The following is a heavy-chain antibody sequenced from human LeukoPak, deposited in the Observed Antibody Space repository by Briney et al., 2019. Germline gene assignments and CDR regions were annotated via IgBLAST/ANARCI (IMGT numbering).Heavy chain of an antibody. Sequence: GGSLRLSCAASGFTFTGYWMSWVRQAPGKGVEWVANIKQDGSEKYYVDSVKGRFTISRDNAKNSLSLLMNRLRAEDTAVYYCARNGDYDGRGFYYFFDSWGRGTLVTVSS. CDR1: GFTFTGYW. D-gene: IGHD3-22*01. CDR3: ARNGDYDGRGFYYFFDS. J-gene: IGHJ4*02. V-gene: IGHV3-7*04. CDR2: IKQDGSEK.